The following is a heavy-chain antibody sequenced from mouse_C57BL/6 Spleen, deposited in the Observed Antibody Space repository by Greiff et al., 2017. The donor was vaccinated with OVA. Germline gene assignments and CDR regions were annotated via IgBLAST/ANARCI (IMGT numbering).Heavy chain of an antibody. V-gene: IGHV1-15*01. Sequence: QVHVKQSGAELVRPGASVTLSCKASGYTFTDYEMHWVKQTPVHGLEWIGAIDPETGGTAYNQKFKGKAILTADKSSSTAYMELRSLTSEDSAVYYCTRYDYDGAWFAYWGQGTLVTVSA. J-gene: IGHJ3*01. CDR2: IDPETGGT. CDR3: TRYDYDGAWFAY. CDR1: GYTFTDYE. D-gene: IGHD2-4*01.